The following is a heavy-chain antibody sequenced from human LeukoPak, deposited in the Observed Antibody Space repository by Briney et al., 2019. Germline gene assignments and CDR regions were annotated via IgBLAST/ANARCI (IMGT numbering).Heavy chain of an antibody. D-gene: IGHD3-22*01. CDR2: ISDSGGVT. Sequence: GGSLRLSCAVSGITLSNYGMSWVRQAPGKGLEWVAGISDSGGVTNYADSVKGRFTISRDNRKNTLYLQMNSLRAEDTAVYFCAKRGAVIRVILVGFHKQAYYFDSWGQGALVTVSS. V-gene: IGHV3-23*01. CDR1: GITLSNYG. J-gene: IGHJ4*02. CDR3: AKRGAVIRVILVGFHKQAYYFDS.